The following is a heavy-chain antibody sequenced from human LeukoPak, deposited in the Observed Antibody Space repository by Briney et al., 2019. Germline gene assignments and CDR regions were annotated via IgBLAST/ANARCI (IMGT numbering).Heavy chain of an antibody. Sequence: SETLSLTCTVSSGSISSYYWSWIRQPPGKGLEWIGYIYYSGSTNYSPSLKSRVTISVDTSKNQFSLKLSSVTAADTAVYYCARVTSRPGAYGDHFDYWGQGTLVTVSS. V-gene: IGHV4-59*01. D-gene: IGHD4-17*01. CDR3: ARVTSRPGAYGDHFDY. CDR2: IYYSGST. J-gene: IGHJ4*02. CDR1: SGSISSYY.